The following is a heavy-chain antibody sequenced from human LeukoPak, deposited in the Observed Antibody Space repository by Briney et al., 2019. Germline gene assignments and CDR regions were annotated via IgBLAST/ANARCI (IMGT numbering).Heavy chain of an antibody. J-gene: IGHJ6*02. CDR3: ARGITEQQLAYYYYYGMDV. CDR2: MNPNSGNT. D-gene: IGHD6-13*01. Sequence: ASVKVSCKASGYTFTSYDINWVRQATGQGLGWMGWMNPNSGNTGYAQKFQGRVTMTRNTSISTAYMELSSLRSEDTAVYYCARGITEQQLAYYYYYGMDVWGQGTTVTVSS. V-gene: IGHV1-8*01. CDR1: GYTFTSYD.